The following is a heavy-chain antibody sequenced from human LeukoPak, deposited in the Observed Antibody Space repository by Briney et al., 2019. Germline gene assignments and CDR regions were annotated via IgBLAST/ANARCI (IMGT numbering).Heavy chain of an antibody. V-gene: IGHV3-30*02. Sequence: PGGSLRLSCAASGFTFSSYGMHWVRQAPGKGLEWVAFIRFDGSNKYYADSVKGRFTISRDNSKNTLFLQMNSLRAEDTAVYYCATGGNNYDSSGEFDYWGQGTLVTVSS. CDR2: IRFDGSNK. J-gene: IGHJ4*02. CDR3: ATGGNNYDSSGEFDY. CDR1: GFTFSSYG. D-gene: IGHD3-22*01.